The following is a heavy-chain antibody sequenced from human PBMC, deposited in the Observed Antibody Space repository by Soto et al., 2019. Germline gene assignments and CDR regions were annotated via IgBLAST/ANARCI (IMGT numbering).Heavy chain of an antibody. D-gene: IGHD3-10*01. CDR1: GGSISSGDSY. Sequence: SETLSLTCTVSGGSISSGDSYWSWVRQPPGKGLEWIGYIYYSGTTHYNPSLKSRVTFSVDTSKNEFSLKLTSVTAADTAVYYCARDEKNSDYYSGMDVWGQGTTVTVSS. J-gene: IGHJ6*02. CDR3: ARDEKNSDYYSGMDV. CDR2: IYYSGTT. V-gene: IGHV4-30-4*01.